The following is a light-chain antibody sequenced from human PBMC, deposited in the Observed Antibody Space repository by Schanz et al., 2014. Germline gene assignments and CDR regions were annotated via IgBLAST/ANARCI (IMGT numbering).Light chain of an antibody. CDR2: WAS. Sequence: DIVMTQSPDSLAVSLGERATIHCKSSQSVLYSSNNRNYLAWYQQKPGQPPKLLIYWASTRESGVPDRFSGSGSGTDFTLTISSLQAEDVAVYYCQQYHYTPFTFGPGTKVDIK. J-gene: IGKJ3*01. V-gene: IGKV4-1*01. CDR3: QQYHYTPFT. CDR1: QSVLYSSNNRNY.